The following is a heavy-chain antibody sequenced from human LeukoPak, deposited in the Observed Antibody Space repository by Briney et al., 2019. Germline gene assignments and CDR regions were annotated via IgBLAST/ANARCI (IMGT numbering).Heavy chain of an antibody. CDR1: GYTFTGHY. D-gene: IGHD5-18*01. CDR3: ARDTALVYYYYYYYMDV. CDR2: ISAYNGNT. J-gene: IGHJ6*03. Sequence: ASVKVSCRASGYTFTGHYVHWVRQAPGQGLEWMGWISAYNGNTNYAQKFQGRVSMTTDTSTTTAYMELRSLRSDDTAVYYCARDTALVYYYYYYYMDVWSKGTTVTVSS. V-gene: IGHV1-18*04.